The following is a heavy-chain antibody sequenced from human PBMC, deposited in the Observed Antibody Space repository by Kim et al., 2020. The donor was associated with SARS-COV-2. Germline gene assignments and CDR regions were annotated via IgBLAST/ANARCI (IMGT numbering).Heavy chain of an antibody. CDR1: GYTFTGYY. D-gene: IGHD5-12*01. CDR3: ARGDSGYITTLFDY. CDR2: INPNSGGT. V-gene: IGHV1-2*04. Sequence: ASVKVSCKASGYTFTGYYMHWVRQAPGQGLEWMGWINPNSGGTNYAQKFQGWVTMTRDTSISTAYMELSRLRSDDTAVYYCARGDSGYITTLFDYWGQGTLVTVSS. J-gene: IGHJ4*02.